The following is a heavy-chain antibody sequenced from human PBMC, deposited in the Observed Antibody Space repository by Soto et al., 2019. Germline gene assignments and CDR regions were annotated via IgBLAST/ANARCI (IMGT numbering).Heavy chain of an antibody. CDR2: IYYSGST. V-gene: IGHV4-30-4*01. Sequence: QVQLQESGPGLVKPSQTLSLTCTVSGGSISSGDYYWSWIRQPPGKGLEWIGYIYYSGSTYYNPSLKSRVTMSVDTSKNQFSLKLSSVTAADTAVYSCARDHYVYDILTGYGYYYGMDVWGQGTTVTVSS. J-gene: IGHJ6*02. CDR1: GGSISSGDYY. D-gene: IGHD3-9*01. CDR3: ARDHYVYDILTGYGYYYGMDV.